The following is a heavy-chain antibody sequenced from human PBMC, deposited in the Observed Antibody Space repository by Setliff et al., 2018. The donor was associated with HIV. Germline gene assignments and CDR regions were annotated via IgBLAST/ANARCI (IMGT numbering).Heavy chain of an antibody. J-gene: IGHJ4*02. D-gene: IGHD3-22*01. CDR1: GGSISDFY. V-gene: IGHV4-4*07. Sequence: TSETLSLTCSVSGGSISDFYWSWIRQPPGKGLEWVGHIYSTGDTNYNPSLKSRVTLSADTSKNQLSLSLTSVTAADTAVYYCARVRLTMIMMVDYSDQWGQGTLVTVSS. CDR2: IYSTGDT. CDR3: ARVRLTMIMMVDYSDQ.